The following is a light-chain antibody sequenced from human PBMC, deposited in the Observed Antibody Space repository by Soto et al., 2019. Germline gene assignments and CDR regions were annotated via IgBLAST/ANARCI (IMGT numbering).Light chain of an antibody. Sequence: QSVLTQPPSVSGAPGQRVTISCTGSSSNIGAGYDVNWYQQLPGTAPKLLIFGNSNRPSGVPDRFSGSKSGTSASLAITGLQAEDEADYYCQSYDNSLSGVLFGGGTNLTVL. CDR2: GNS. V-gene: IGLV1-40*01. CDR3: QSYDNSLSGVL. CDR1: SSNIGAGYD. J-gene: IGLJ2*01.